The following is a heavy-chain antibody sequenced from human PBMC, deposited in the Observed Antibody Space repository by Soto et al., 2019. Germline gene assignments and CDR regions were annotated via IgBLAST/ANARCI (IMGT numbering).Heavy chain of an antibody. V-gene: IGHV4-59*01. CDR2: IYYSGST. J-gene: IGHJ6*03. Sequence: PSETLSLTCTVSGGSISSYYWSWIRQPPGKGLEWIGYIYYSGSTNYNPSLKSRVTISVDTSKNQFSLKLSSVTAADTAVYYCARDRGLAYDYIWGSYRYIDYYMDVWGKGTTVTVSS. D-gene: IGHD3-16*02. CDR3: ARDRGLAYDYIWGSYRYIDYYMDV. CDR1: GGSISSYY.